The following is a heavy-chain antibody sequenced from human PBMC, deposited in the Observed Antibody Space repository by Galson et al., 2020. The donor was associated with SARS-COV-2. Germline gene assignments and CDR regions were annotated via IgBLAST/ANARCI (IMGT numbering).Heavy chain of an antibody. CDR1: GGSVSRGSSY. CDR3: TRDMVWAGNYYYMDV. Sequence: SETLSLTCPVSGGSVSRGSSYWRWIRPPAGKGLAWIGRIYTSGSTNYNPSLKSRVTISVDTSKNQFSLKLSSVTAADTAVYFCTRDMVWAGNYYYMDVWGKGTTVTISS. D-gene: IGHD2-8*01. V-gene: IGHV4-61*02. CDR2: IYTSGST. J-gene: IGHJ6*03.